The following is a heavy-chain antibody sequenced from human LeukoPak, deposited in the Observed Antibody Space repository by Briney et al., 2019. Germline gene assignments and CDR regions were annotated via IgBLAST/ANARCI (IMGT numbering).Heavy chain of an antibody. D-gene: IGHD3-22*01. Sequence: GGSLRLSCVASGFTFGKYWMSWVRQAPGKGLEWVANIKQDGSEKYYVDSVKGRFTISRDSAKNSLYLQMNSLRAEDTAVYYCARDGDITMIVVVTYFDYWGQGTLVTVSS. CDR2: IKQDGSEK. V-gene: IGHV3-7*03. CDR3: ARDGDITMIVVVTYFDY. CDR1: GFTFGKYW. J-gene: IGHJ4*02.